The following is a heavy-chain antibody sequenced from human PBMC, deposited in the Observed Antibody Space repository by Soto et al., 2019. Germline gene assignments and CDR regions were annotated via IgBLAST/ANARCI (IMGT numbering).Heavy chain of an antibody. D-gene: IGHD6-13*01. CDR3: ARDQPGAAAGTFFLSKNWYFDL. V-gene: IGHV4-30-4*01. CDR2: IYYSGST. Sequence: QVQLQESGPGLVKPSQTLSLTCTVSGGSISSGDYYWSWIRQPPGKGLEWIGYIYYSGSTYYNPSRKSRVTISVDTSKNQFSLKLSSVTAADTAVYYCARDQPGAAAGTFFLSKNWYFDLWGRGTLVTVSS. CDR1: GGSISSGDYY. J-gene: IGHJ2*01.